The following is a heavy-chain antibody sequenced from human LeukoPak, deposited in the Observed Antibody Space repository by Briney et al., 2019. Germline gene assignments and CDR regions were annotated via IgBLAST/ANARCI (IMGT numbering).Heavy chain of an antibody. CDR3: ARDPRQSHLVYTTGDY. CDR2: MKPDGSEK. D-gene: IGHD2-2*02. Sequence: GGSLRLSCAVSGFTFSSYWMSWVRQAPGKGLEWVANMKPDGSEKYYVDSVKGRLTISRDSSKNSLYLQMNSLRAEDTAVYYCARDPRQSHLVYTTGDYWGQGTLVTVSS. J-gene: IGHJ4*02. V-gene: IGHV3-7*01. CDR1: GFTFSSYW.